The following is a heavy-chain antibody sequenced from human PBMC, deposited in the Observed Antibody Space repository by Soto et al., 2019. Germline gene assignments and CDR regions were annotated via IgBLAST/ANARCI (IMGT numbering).Heavy chain of an antibody. D-gene: IGHD5-18*01. CDR2: FYHSGNS. CDR1: GGSIRSYY. Sequence: QVQLQQSGPGLVKPSETLSLTCSVSGGSIRSYYWSWIRQSPEKGLEWIGYFYHSGNSNYNPSLKSRIIISVDTSKGQLSLSLGSVTAADTAVYFCARISSVDPYGYVNGGLDVWGQGTTVTVSS. V-gene: IGHV4-59*01. J-gene: IGHJ6*02. CDR3: ARISSVDPYGYVNGGLDV.